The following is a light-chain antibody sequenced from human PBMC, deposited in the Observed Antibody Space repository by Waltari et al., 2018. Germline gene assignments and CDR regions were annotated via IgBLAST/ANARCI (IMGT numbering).Light chain of an antibody. CDR3: AAWDDSLNAWI. CDR2: RSD. CDR1: TSNIGRNS. V-gene: IGLV1-44*01. Sequence: QSLLTQPPSISGAPGQRVPISCSGGTSNIGRNSANWYEQVPGTAPKLLIFRSDQRPSGVSDRFSGSKSGTSASLTITGLLSADETDYICAAWDDSLNAWIFGGGTRLTVL. J-gene: IGLJ3*02.